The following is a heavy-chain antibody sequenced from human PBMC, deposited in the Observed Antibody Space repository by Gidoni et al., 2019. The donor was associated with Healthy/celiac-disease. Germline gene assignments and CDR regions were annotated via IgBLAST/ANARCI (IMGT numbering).Heavy chain of an antibody. CDR2: ISYDGSNK. Sequence: QVQLVESGGGVAQPGRSLRLACAASGFSFSSYAMHWVRQAPGKGLEWVAVISYDGSNKYYADSVKGRFTISRDNSKNTLYLQMNSLRAEDTAVYYCARDREAVAGTLDYWGQGTLVTVSS. D-gene: IGHD6-19*01. CDR1: GFSFSSYA. CDR3: ARDREAVAGTLDY. V-gene: IGHV3-30-3*01. J-gene: IGHJ4*02.